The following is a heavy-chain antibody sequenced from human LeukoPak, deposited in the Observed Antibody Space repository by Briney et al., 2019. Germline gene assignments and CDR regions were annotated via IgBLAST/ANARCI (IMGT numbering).Heavy chain of an antibody. CDR3: ARYQGGLDY. J-gene: IGHJ4*02. CDR1: GGSISTYY. Sequence: SETLSLACTVSGGSISTYYRNWIRQPPGKGLEWIGYIDYTGTTNYNPSLKSRLTISVDTSKNQFSLTLTSVTAADTAVYYCARYQGGLDYWGLGTLVTVSS. D-gene: IGHD2-2*01. V-gene: IGHV4-59*01. CDR2: IDYTGTT.